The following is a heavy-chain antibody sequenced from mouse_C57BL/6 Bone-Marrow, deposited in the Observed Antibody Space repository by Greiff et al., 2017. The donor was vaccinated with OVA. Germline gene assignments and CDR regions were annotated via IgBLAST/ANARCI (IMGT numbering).Heavy chain of an antibody. CDR2: ILPGSGST. V-gene: IGHV1-9*01. CDR3: ARRFPYYYGSSLYYFDY. J-gene: IGHJ2*01. CDR1: GYTFTGYW. Sequence: QVQLQQSGAELMKPGASVKLSCKATGYTFTGYWIEWVKQRPGHGLEWIGEILPGSGSTNYNEKFKGKATFTADTSSNTAYMQLSSLTTVDSAIYYCARRFPYYYGSSLYYFDYWGQGTTLTVSS. D-gene: IGHD1-1*01.